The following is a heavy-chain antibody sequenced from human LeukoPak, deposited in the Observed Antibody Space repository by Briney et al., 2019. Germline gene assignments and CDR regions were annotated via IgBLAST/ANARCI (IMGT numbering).Heavy chain of an antibody. CDR3: AKDANYYGSGSYS. CDR1: GFTFSSYG. Sequence: GGSLRLSCAASGFTFSSYGMHWVGQAPGKGLEWVAVISYDGSNKYYADSVKGRFTISRDNSKNTLYLQMNSLRAEDTAVYYCAKDANYYGSGSYSWGQGTLVTVSS. V-gene: IGHV3-30*18. J-gene: IGHJ4*02. CDR2: ISYDGSNK. D-gene: IGHD3-10*01.